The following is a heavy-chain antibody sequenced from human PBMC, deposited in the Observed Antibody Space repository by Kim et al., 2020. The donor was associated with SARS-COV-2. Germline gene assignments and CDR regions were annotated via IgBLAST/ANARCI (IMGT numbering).Heavy chain of an antibody. D-gene: IGHD2-2*01. J-gene: IGHJ4*02. CDR3: ARAPGSSTSCYD. Sequence: KYSQKFQGRVTITRDTSASTAYMELSSLRSEDTAVYYCARAPGSSTSCYDWGQGTLVTVSS. V-gene: IGHV1-3*01.